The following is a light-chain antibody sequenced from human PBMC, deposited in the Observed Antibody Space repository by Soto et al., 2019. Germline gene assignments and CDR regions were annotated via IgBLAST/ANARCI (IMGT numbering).Light chain of an antibody. CDR3: QQYNNWPPWT. CDR2: GAS. V-gene: IGKV3-15*01. CDR1: QSVSSN. J-gene: IGKJ1*01. Sequence: EIVMTQSPATLSVSPGERATLSCRASQSVSSNLAWYQQKPGQAPRLLIYGASTRATGIPARFSGSGSGTEFTLTISSLPSEDFAVYYCQQYNNWPPWTFGQRTKVEIK.